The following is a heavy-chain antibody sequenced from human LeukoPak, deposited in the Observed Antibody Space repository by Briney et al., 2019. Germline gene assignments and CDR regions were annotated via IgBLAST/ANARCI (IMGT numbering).Heavy chain of an antibody. CDR2: ISAYNGNT. J-gene: IGHJ4*02. V-gene: IGHV1-18*01. CDR1: GYTFTSYG. Sequence: ASVKVSCKASGYTFTSYGISWVRQAPGQGLEWMGWISAYNGNTNYAQKLPGRVTMTTDTSTNTAYMELRSLRSDDTAVYYCASGPMTMYYFDYWGQGTLVTDSP. CDR3: ASGPMTMYYFDY. D-gene: IGHD3-3*01.